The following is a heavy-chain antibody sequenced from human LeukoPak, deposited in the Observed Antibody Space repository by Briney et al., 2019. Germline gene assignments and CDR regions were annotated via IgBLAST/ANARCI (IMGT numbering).Heavy chain of an antibody. D-gene: IGHD3-16*01. CDR3: AKAGGGTFDP. CDR2: IYTDGTT. J-gene: IGHJ5*02. CDR1: GAYIYNFY. V-gene: IGHV4-4*07. Sequence: SETLSLTCTVSGAYIYNFYWSWIRQPAGKGPEWIGHIYTDGTTKYNPSLKSRVTMSADASKDQFSLKLTPVTAADTAVYYSAKAGGGTFDPWGPGTLVIVSS.